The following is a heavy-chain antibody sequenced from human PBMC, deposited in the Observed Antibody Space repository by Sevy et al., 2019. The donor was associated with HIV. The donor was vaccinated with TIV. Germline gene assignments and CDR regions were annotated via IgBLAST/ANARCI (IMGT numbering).Heavy chain of an antibody. Sequence: SETLSLTCTVSGGSISTYYWSWIRQPPGKGLEYIGYIYYTGSTNYNPSLKSRVTISVDTSKNQFSLNLRSVTAVVTAVYYCARAPPVRSGDDSLNWFDPWGQGTLVTVSS. J-gene: IGHJ5*02. D-gene: IGHD5-12*01. CDR2: IYYTGST. CDR1: GGSISTYY. V-gene: IGHV4-59*01. CDR3: ARAPPVRSGDDSLNWFDP.